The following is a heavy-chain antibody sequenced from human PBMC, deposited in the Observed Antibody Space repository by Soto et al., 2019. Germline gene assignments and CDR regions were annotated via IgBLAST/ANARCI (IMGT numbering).Heavy chain of an antibody. CDR1: GASIRSGGYY. V-gene: IGHV4-31*03. CDR2: IYYTGST. CDR3: ARIEMASIK. J-gene: IGHJ4*02. Sequence: SSETLSLSCIVSGASIRSGGYYWSWLRQSPGKGLEWIGHIYYTGSTFYSPSLKSRLTISLDTSKNQFSLDLRSVTAADTAMYYCARIEMASIKWGRGTLVTVSP.